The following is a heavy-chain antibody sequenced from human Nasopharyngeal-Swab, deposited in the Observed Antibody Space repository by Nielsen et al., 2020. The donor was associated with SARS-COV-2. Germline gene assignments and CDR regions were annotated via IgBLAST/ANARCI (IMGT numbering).Heavy chain of an antibody. Sequence: GASLKISCAASGFTFSSYGMHWVRQAPGKGLEWVAVISYDGSNKYYADSVKGRFTIPRDNSKNTLYLQMNSLRAEDTAVYYCAKAGAGSWYGDYWGQGTLVTVSS. CDR1: GFTFSSYG. D-gene: IGHD6-13*01. CDR3: AKAGAGSWYGDY. J-gene: IGHJ4*02. CDR2: ISYDGSNK. V-gene: IGHV3-30*18.